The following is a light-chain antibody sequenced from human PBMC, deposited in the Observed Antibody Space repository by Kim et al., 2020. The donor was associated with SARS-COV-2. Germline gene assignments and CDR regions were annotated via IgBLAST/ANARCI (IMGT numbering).Light chain of an antibody. Sequence: GQSITSSCTGTSSDIGGYNYVSWHQQHPGKAPKLIIYAVSDRPSGVSDRFSGSKSGNTASLTISGLQAEDEADYYCTSYSSTRGVLFGGGTQLTVL. J-gene: IGLJ2*01. CDR2: AVS. CDR1: SSDIGGYNY. CDR3: TSYSSTRGVL. V-gene: IGLV2-14*03.